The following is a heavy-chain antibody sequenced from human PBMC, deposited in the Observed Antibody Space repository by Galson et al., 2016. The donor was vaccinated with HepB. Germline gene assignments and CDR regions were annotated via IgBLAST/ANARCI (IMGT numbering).Heavy chain of an antibody. V-gene: IGHV3-23*01. CDR2: IRGSDNVP. CDR3: AKRGVRVRTGGVDY. J-gene: IGHJ4*02. CDR1: GLAFSYHV. Sequence: SLRLSCAGSGLAFSYHVMYWVRQAPGRGLEWVSAIRGSDNVPSYDDSVKGRFTIFRDDSKDAVFLQLNSLRADDTAIYYCAKRGVRVRTGGVDYWGQGTLVTVSS. D-gene: IGHD3-10*02.